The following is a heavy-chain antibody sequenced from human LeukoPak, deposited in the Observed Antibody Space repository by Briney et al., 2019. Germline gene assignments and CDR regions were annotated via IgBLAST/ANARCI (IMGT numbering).Heavy chain of an antibody. CDR3: ARGGTIFGVVITPNAYYFDY. Sequence: TTSETLSLTCTVFGGSISGYYWSWLRQPPGKGLEGMGYIYYSGSTNYNPSLKSRVTISVDTAKNQFSLKLSSVTAADTAVYYCARGGTIFGVVITPNAYYFDYWGQGTLVTVSS. CDR2: IYYSGST. V-gene: IGHV4-59*01. J-gene: IGHJ4*02. CDR1: GGSISGYY. D-gene: IGHD3-3*01.